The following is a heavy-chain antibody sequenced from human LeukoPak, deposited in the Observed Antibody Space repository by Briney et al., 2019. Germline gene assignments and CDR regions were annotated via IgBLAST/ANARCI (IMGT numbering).Heavy chain of an antibody. CDR1: GGTFSSYA. D-gene: IGHD5-18*01. V-gene: IGHV1-69*05. CDR2: IIPIFGTA. J-gene: IGHJ4*02. Sequence: SVKVSFKASGGTFSSYAISWVRQAPGQGLEWMGGIIPIFGTANYAQKFQGRVTITTDESTSTAYMELSSLRSEDTAVYYCARDWDVDTGIQDWGQGTLVTVSS. CDR3: ARDWDVDTGIQD.